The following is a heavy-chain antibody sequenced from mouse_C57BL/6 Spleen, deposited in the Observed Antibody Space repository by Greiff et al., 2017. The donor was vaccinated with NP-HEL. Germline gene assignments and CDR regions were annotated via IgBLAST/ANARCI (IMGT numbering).Heavy chain of an antibody. CDR2: INPNYGTT. CDR1: GYSFTDYN. CDR3: ARGTTVVAYYAMDY. V-gene: IGHV1-39*01. D-gene: IGHD1-1*01. Sequence: VQLKQSGPELVKPGASVKISCKASGYSFTDYNMNWVKQSNGKSLEWIGVINPNYGTTSYNQKFKGKATLTVDQSSSTAYMQLNSLTSEDSAVYYCARGTTVVAYYAMDYWGQGTSVTVSS. J-gene: IGHJ4*01.